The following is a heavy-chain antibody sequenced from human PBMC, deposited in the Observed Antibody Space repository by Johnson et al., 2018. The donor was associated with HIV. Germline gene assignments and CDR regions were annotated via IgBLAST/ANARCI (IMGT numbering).Heavy chain of an antibody. Sequence: QVQLVESGGGVVQPGRSLRLSCAASGFTFTFYAMHWVRQAPGKGLEWVAVISYDGSNKYYADSVKGRFTISRDNSKTTLYLQMNSLRDEDTAVYYCANSLLLDAFNIWGQGTVVTVSS. V-gene: IGHV3-30*04. CDR1: GFTFTFYA. D-gene: IGHD2-15*01. CDR2: ISYDGSNK. CDR3: ANSLLLDAFNI. J-gene: IGHJ3*02.